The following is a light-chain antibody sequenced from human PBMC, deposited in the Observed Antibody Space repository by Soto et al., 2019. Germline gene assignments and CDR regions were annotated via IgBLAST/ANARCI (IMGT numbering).Light chain of an antibody. J-gene: IGKJ3*01. Sequence: DVQITPTPSSLYANFGDRVIITCRASQSIGNWLAWYRQKPGKAPKLLIYKASSLESGVPTRFSGSGSGTDFTLTISSLQPEDFATYCCQQYNSYVFGPGTKVDI. CDR1: QSIGNW. V-gene: IGKV1-5*03. CDR3: QQYNSYV. CDR2: KAS.